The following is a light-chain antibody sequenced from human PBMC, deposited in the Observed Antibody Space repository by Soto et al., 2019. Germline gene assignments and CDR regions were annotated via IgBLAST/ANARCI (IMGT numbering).Light chain of an antibody. J-gene: IGKJ4*01. CDR3: QQRSTWPPRLT. V-gene: IGKV3D-20*02. CDR1: QSVNSNY. CDR2: ETS. Sequence: PVERATLSCRASQSVNSNYLAWYQQKPGQAPRLLIYETSTKATGIPDRFSGSGSGTDFTLTISRVEPEDFAVYYCQQRSTWPPRLTFGGGTKVDIK.